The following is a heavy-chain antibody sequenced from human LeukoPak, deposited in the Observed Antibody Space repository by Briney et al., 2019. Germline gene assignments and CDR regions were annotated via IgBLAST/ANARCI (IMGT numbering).Heavy chain of an antibody. CDR1: GYSITNYA. D-gene: IGHD3-10*01. CDR3: ARDEDYYGSGSPYYFDY. V-gene: IGHV1-18*01. Sequence: ASVKVSCKASGYSITNYAILWVRQAPGQGLEWMGWISAYNGNTNYAQKLQGRVTMTTDTSTSTAYMELRSLRSDDTAVYYCARDEDYYGSGSPYYFDYWGQGTLVTVSS. J-gene: IGHJ4*02. CDR2: ISAYNGNT.